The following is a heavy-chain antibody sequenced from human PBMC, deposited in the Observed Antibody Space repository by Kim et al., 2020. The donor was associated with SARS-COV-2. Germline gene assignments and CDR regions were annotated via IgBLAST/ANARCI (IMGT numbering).Heavy chain of an antibody. CDR2: ST. V-gene: IGHV4-59*01. Sequence: STNYTPSLKSRVTIAVDTSKNQFSLKLSSVTAADTAVYYCAGESYYGMDVWGQGTTVTVSS. J-gene: IGHJ6*02. CDR3: AGESYYGMDV.